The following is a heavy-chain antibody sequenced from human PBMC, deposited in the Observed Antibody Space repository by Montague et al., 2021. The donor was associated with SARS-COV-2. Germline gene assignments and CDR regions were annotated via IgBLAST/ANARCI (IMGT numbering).Heavy chain of an antibody. V-gene: IGHV4-61*02. CDR2: IYSSGST. CDR3: ARDYGDYSYYYGLDV. D-gene: IGHD4-17*01. J-gene: IGHJ6*02. Sequence: TLSLTCTASGGSIRSGSYYWSWIRQPAGKGLEWIGRIYSSGSTNYNPSLKSRVTMSVDTSKNQFSLKVSSVTDADTAVYYCARDYGDYSYYYGLDVWGQGTTVTVSS. CDR1: GGSIRSGSYY.